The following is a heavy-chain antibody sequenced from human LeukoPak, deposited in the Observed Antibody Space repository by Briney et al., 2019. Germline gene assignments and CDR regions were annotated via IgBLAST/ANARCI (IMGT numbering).Heavy chain of an antibody. CDR2: IRYDGSNK. Sequence: PGGSLRLSCAASGFTFSSYGMHWVRQAPGKGLEWVAFIRYDGSNKYYADSVKGRFTISRDNSKNTLYLQMNSLRAEDTAVYYCAKDLIAAAGTCYYYYYMDVWGKGTTVTVSS. J-gene: IGHJ6*03. CDR3: AKDLIAAAGTCYYYYYMDV. V-gene: IGHV3-30*02. D-gene: IGHD6-13*01. CDR1: GFTFSSYG.